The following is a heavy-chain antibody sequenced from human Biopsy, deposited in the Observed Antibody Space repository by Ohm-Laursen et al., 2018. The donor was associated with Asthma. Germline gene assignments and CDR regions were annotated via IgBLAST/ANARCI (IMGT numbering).Heavy chain of an antibody. CDR2: IYHSGST. CDR3: ARAQDYYDSRGYYRSFDY. J-gene: IGHJ4*01. Sequence: SQTLSLTCSVSYGSITSGGYYWTWIRQHPGKGLEWIGFIYHSGSTYYNPSLKSRVSISIDTSKNQFSLKLSSVTAADTAVYYCARAQDYYDSRGYYRSFDYWGQGTLVTVSS. CDR1: YGSITSGGYY. D-gene: IGHD3-22*01. V-gene: IGHV4-31*03.